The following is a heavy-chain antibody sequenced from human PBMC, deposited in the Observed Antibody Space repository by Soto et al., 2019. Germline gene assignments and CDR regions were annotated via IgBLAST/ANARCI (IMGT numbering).Heavy chain of an antibody. CDR3: ATGALWFGELISPPGYYYYGMDV. D-gene: IGHD3-10*01. CDR1: GYTLTELS. V-gene: IGHV1-24*01. CDR2: FDPEDGET. Sequence: ASVKVSCKVSGYTLTELSMHWVRQAPGKGLEWMGGFDPEDGETIYAQKFQGRVTMTEDTSTDTAYMELSSLRSEDTAVYYCATGALWFGELISPPGYYYYGMDVWGQGTTVTVSS. J-gene: IGHJ6*02.